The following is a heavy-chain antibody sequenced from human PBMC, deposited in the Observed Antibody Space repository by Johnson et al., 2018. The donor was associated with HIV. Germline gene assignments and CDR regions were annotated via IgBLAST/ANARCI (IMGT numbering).Heavy chain of an antibody. Sequence: VQLVESGGGVVQPGRSLRLSCAASGFSFSSYDMHWVRRTPGKGLEWVAFIRYDGSDKSYADSVKGRFTISRDNSKNTLHLQMNSLRAEDTAVYYCAKDGATRAFDIWGQGTMVTVSS. CDR1: GFSFSSYD. CDR2: IRYDGSDK. V-gene: IGHV3-30*02. CDR3: AKDGATRAFDI. D-gene: IGHD1-26*01. J-gene: IGHJ3*02.